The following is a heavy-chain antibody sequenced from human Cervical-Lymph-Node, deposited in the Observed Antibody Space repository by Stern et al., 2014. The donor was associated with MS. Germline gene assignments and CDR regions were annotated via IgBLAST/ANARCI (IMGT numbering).Heavy chain of an antibody. CDR2: ITPIFGSA. J-gene: IGHJ6*01. CDR1: GDTFTDYA. V-gene: IGHV1-69*06. D-gene: IGHD1-1*01. CDR3: AREVGSLAMDV. Sequence: QVQLVESGAEVKKPGSSVKVSCKASGDTFTDYAISWVRQAPGQGPEWMGGITPIFGSADYAPKFQGILTITADRSTSTAYMDLSSLTSEDTAVYYCAREVGSLAMDVWGQGTTVIVSS.